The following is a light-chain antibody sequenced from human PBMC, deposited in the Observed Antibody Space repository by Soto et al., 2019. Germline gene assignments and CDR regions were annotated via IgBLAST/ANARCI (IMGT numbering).Light chain of an antibody. V-gene: IGKV4-1*01. CDR1: QSVLYSSNNENY. J-gene: IGKJ2*01. CDR3: QQYYSTPET. CDR2: WAS. Sequence: DIVMTQSPDSLAVSLGERATINCKSSQSVLYSSNNENYLAWYQQKPGQPPKLLIYWASTRESGVPDRFSGSGSGTDFTLTISSLQAEDVAFYYCQQYYSTPETFGQGTKLEIK.